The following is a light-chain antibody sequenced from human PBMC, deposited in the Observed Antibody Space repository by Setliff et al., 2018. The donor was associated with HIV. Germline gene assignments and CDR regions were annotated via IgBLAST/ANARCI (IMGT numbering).Light chain of an antibody. CDR2: EVT. CDR1: GRDLGGFNF. V-gene: IGLV2-14*01. J-gene: IGLJ1*01. CDR3: GSCTTSSPWA. Sequence: QSALAQPASVSGSPGQSVSISCTGSGRDLGGFNFVSWYRQYPGKAPQLIIYEVTNRPSGVSSRFSGSKSGNTASLTISGLQAEDEADYYCGSCTTSSPWAFGTGTKGTV.